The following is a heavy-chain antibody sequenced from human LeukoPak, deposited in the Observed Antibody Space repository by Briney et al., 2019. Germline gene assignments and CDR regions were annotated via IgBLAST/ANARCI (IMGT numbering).Heavy chain of an antibody. CDR2: INPNSGDT. CDR1: GYTFTVYY. Sequence: ASVKVSCEASGYTFTVYYIHWVRQAPGQGLEWMGRINPNSGDTNYAQMFQGRVTMTRDTSISTAYIELSRLSSDDTAVYYCARDGKETADRNTALDYWGQGSLVTVSS. D-gene: IGHD2-21*02. V-gene: IGHV1-2*06. J-gene: IGHJ4*02. CDR3: ARDGKETADRNTALDY.